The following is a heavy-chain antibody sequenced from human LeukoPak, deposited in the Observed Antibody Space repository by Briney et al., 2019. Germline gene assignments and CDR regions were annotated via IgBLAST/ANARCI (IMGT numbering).Heavy chain of an antibody. V-gene: IGHV1-18*01. CDR3: AWSIAARYLFDY. J-gene: IGHJ4*02. CDR2: ISAYNGNT. CDR1: GYTFTSYG. Sequence: GASVKVSRKASGYTFTSYGISWVRQAPGQGLEWMGWISAYNGNTNYAQKLQGRVTMTTDTSTSTAYMELRSLRSDDTAVYYCAWSIAARYLFDYWGQGTLVTVSS. D-gene: IGHD6-6*01.